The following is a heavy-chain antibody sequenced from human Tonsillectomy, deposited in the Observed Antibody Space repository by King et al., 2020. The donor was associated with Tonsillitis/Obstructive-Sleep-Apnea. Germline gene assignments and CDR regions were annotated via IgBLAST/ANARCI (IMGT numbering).Heavy chain of an antibody. J-gene: IGHJ6*01. CDR1: EGTFSGYA. CDR3: ARSRAYDSYYYCYGMDV. D-gene: IGHD3-3*01. CDR2: IIPYLGVA. Sequence: QLVQSGAEVKKPGSSVKVSCRDSEGTFSGYAITWVRQAPGQGLEWMGGIIPYLGVANYAQKFQGRVTITADKYTTTAYMELSSLRSEDTAVYYCARSRAYDSYYYCYGMDVWGRGTTVTASS. V-gene: IGHV1-69*10.